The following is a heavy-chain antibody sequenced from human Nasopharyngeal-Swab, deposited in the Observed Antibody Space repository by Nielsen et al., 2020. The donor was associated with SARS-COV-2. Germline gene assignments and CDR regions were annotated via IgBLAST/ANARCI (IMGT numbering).Heavy chain of an antibody. CDR3: TTARIEVADFDY. D-gene: IGHD3-22*01. CDR1: GFIFSDHH. CDR2: IKSNRDGGTR. V-gene: IGHV3-15*07. Sequence: GESLKISCAASGFIFSDHHIYWVRQAPGKGLEWVGRIKSNRDGGTRDYAAPVKGRFTISRDDSRNMLYLQSNSLKTEDTAVYYCTTARIEVADFDYWGQGTLVTVSS. J-gene: IGHJ4*02.